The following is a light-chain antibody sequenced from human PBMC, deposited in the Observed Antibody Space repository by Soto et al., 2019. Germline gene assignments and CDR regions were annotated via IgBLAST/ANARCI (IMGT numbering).Light chain of an antibody. J-gene: IGKJ1*01. CDR2: GAS. V-gene: IGKV3-20*01. Sequence: EIVFTQSPCTLSLTHGARATLSCRASQTISCVYLALYQQTPGQAPRLLMYGASSRATGTPDRFSGSGSGRDFTLTISILEPEDLARYYYQQYGRSPEITFGQGTKVDI. CDR1: QTISCVY. CDR3: QQYGRSPEIT.